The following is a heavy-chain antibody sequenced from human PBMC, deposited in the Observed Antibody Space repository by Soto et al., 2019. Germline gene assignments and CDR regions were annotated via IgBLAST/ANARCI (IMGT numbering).Heavy chain of an antibody. CDR3: AREGYCTNGVCYYRTDYYGMDV. CDR1: GFTFSSYA. D-gene: IGHD2-8*01. CDR2: ISYDGSNK. V-gene: IGHV3-30-3*01. J-gene: IGHJ6*02. Sequence: XGSLKLSCAASGFTFSSYAMHWVRQAPGKGLEWVAVISYDGSNKYYADSVKGRFTISRDNSKNTLYLQMNSLRAEDTAVYYCAREGYCTNGVCYYRTDYYGMDVWGQGTTVTVSS.